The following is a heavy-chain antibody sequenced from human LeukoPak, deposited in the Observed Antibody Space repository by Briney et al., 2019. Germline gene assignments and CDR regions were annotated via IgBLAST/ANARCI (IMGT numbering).Heavy chain of an antibody. V-gene: IGHV3-23*01. Sequence: GGSLRLSCAASGLTFSSSGMSWVRQAPGKGLEWVSAISGVGVSTYYADSVKGRFTISRDNSKNTLYLQMNSLRAEDTAVYYCAKDPVEWLDYYYYYMDVWGKGTTVTVSS. D-gene: IGHD3-3*01. CDR2: ISGVGVST. CDR3: AKDPVEWLDYYYYYMDV. CDR1: GLTFSSSG. J-gene: IGHJ6*03.